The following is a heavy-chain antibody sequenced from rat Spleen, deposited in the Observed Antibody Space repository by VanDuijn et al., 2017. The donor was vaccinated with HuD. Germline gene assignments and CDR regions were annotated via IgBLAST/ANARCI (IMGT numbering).Heavy chain of an antibody. CDR1: GFAFSNYY. CDR3: ARELDQFDF. J-gene: IGHJ2*01. V-gene: IGHV5-25*01. CDR2: ISAGGGNT. Sequence: EVQLVESGGGLVQPGRSMKLSCAALGFAFSNYYMAWVRQAPTRGLEWVASISAGGGNTYYRDSVKGRFTISRDNAKSTLSLQMDSLRSEDTATYYCARELDQFDFWGQGVLVTVSS.